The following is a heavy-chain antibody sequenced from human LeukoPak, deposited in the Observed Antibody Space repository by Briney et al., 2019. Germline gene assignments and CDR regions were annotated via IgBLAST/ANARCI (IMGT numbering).Heavy chain of an antibody. CDR1: GGSISSGDYY. CDR2: IYYTGSA. V-gene: IGHV4-30-4*01. CDR3: ASPYGSGIFFSFDI. D-gene: IGHD3-10*01. Sequence: SETLSLTCSVSGGSISSGDYYWSWIRQPPGKGLEWIGYIYYTGSAHYNPSLKSRVTISVDTSKNQFSLKLTSVTAADTAVYYCASPYGSGIFFSFDIWGQGTMVTVSS. J-gene: IGHJ3*02.